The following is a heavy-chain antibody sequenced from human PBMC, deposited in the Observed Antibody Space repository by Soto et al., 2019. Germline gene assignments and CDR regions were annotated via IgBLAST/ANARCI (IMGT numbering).Heavy chain of an antibody. CDR1: GYTFTSYY. D-gene: IGHD3-22*01. CDR3: ARASKVITGPSGQFDY. J-gene: IGHJ4*02. CDR2: INPSGGST. V-gene: IGHV1-46*01. Sequence: ASVKVSCKASGYTFTSYYMHWVRQAPGQGLEWMGIINPSGGSTSYAQKFQGRVTMTRDTSTSTVYMELSSLRSEDTAVYYCARASKVITGPSGQFDYWGQGTLVTVS.